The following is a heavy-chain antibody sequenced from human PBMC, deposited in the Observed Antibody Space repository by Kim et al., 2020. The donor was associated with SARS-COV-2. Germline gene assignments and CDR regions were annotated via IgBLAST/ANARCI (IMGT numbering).Heavy chain of an antibody. CDR3: ARDLKDIVVVPAAWSGSPGLDV. D-gene: IGHD2-2*01. CDR1: GFTFSSYS. CDR2: ISSSSSTI. J-gene: IGHJ6*02. Sequence: GGSLRLSCAASGFTFSSYSMNWVRQAPGKGLEWVSYISSSSSTIYYADSVKGRFTISRDNAKNSLYLQMNSLRAEDTAVYYCARDLKDIVVVPAAWSGSPGLDVWGQGTTVTVSS. V-gene: IGHV3-48*04.